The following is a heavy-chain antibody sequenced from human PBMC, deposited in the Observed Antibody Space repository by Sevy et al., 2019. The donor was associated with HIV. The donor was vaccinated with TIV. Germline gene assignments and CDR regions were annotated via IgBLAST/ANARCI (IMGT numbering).Heavy chain of an antibody. CDR2: IYPGDSDT. D-gene: IGHD2-21*02. CDR3: ARPALAYCGGDCYPRGAFDI. J-gene: IGHJ3*02. Sequence: GESLKISCKGSGYSFTSYWIGWVRQMPGKGLEWMGIIYPGDSDTRYSPSFQGQVTISADKSISTAYLQWSCLKASDTAMYYCARPALAYCGGDCYPRGAFDIWGQGTMVTVSS. V-gene: IGHV5-51*01. CDR1: GYSFTSYW.